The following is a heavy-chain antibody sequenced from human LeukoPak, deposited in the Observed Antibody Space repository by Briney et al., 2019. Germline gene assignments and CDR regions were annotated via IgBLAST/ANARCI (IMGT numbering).Heavy chain of an antibody. CDR2: INHSGST. Sequence: SEALSLTCAVYGGSFSGYYWSWIRQPPGKGLEWIGEINHSGSTNYNPSLKSRVTISVDTSKNQFSLKLSSVTAADTAVYYCAGEGPFPGVVTRWGQGTLVTVSS. CDR3: AGEGPFPGVVTR. V-gene: IGHV4-34*01. J-gene: IGHJ4*02. D-gene: IGHD3-3*01. CDR1: GGSFSGYY.